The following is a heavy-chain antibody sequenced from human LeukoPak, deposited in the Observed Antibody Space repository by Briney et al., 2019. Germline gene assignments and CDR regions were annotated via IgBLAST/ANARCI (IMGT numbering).Heavy chain of an antibody. J-gene: IGHJ6*02. CDR3: ARGHYYYGLHV. CDR2: INPNSGGT. Sequence: ASVKVSCKASGYTFTDYYVHWVRQAPGQGLEWMGWINPNSGGTNCAQEFQGRVTMTGDTSINTAYMELSRLRSDDTAVYYCARGHYYYGLHVWGQGTTVTVSS. V-gene: IGHV1-2*02. CDR1: GYTFTDYY.